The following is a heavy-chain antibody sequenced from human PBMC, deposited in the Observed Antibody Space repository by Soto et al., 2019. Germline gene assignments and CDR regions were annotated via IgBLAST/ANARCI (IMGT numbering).Heavy chain of an antibody. J-gene: IGHJ4*02. Sequence: GSLRLSCAASVFTFSSYAMSWVRQAPGKGLEWVPAISGIGGSTYYADSVKGRFTISRDNSKNTLYLQMNSLRAEDTAVYYCAKLRVATTKYYFDYWGQGTLVTVS. CDR2: ISGIGGST. CDR1: VFTFSSYA. V-gene: IGHV3-23*01. D-gene: IGHD5-12*01. CDR3: AKLRVATTKYYFDY.